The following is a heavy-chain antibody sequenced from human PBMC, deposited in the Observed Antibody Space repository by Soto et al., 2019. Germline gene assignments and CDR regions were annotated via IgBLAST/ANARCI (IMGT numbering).Heavy chain of an antibody. J-gene: IGHJ4*02. CDR3: VQGRYPTMATPLDH. Sequence: PGGSLRLSCAASGFTFDNCGMHWVRQAPGKGLEWVAGISWDSSTIGYADSVKGRFIISRDDAKNSLYLQMDSLRGEDTALYYCVQGRYPTMATPLDHWGQGTQVTVS. CDR2: ISWDSSTI. D-gene: IGHD2-15*01. CDR1: GFTFDNCG. V-gene: IGHV3-9*01.